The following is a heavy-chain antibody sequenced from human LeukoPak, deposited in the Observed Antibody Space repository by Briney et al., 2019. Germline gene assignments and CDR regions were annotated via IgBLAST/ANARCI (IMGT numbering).Heavy chain of an antibody. CDR2: FDHRGST. Sequence: PSETLSLTCAVSGYSISSDYYWGWIRQPPGKGLEWIGSFDHRGSTHYNPSLRSRVTVSVDTSKNHFSLKLSSVTAADTAVYYCARRYCSGGSCWHFDYWGQGTLVTVSS. V-gene: IGHV4-38-2*01. CDR3: ARRYCSGGSCWHFDY. D-gene: IGHD2-15*01. CDR1: GYSISSDYY. J-gene: IGHJ4*02.